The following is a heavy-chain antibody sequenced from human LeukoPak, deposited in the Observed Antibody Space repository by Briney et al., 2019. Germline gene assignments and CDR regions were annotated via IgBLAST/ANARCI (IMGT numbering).Heavy chain of an antibody. J-gene: IGHJ6*03. CDR1: GFTFSSYA. V-gene: IGHV3-23*01. D-gene: IGHD4-17*01. Sequence: GGSLRLSCAASGFTFSSYAMSWVRQAPGKGLEWVSAISGSGGSTHYADSVKGRFTISRDNSKNTLYLQMNSLRAEDTAVYYCAIRAHAYYYYYMDVWGKGTTVTVSS. CDR3: AIRAHAYYYYYMDV. CDR2: ISGSGGST.